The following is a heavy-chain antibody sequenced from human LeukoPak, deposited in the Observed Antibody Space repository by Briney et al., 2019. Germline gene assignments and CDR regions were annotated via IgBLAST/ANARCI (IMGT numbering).Heavy chain of an antibody. Sequence: PGGSLRLSCAASGFTFDDYGMSWVRQAPGKGLEWVALINPDGSERYYVDSVKGRFTISRDNAKNSLYLQMDSLRDDDTAMYFCTRDLAAVPGPRMDVWGQGTTVTVSS. D-gene: IGHD6-19*01. V-gene: IGHV3-7*03. CDR1: GFTFDDYG. J-gene: IGHJ6*02. CDR3: TRDLAAVPGPRMDV. CDR2: INPDGSER.